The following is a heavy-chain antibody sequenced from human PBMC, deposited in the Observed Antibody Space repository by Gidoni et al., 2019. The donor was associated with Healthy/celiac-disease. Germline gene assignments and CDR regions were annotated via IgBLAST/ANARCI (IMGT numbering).Heavy chain of an antibody. CDR3: TTGGITILGVVMSDLDD. J-gene: IGHJ4*02. CDR2: IKSKTDGGTT. V-gene: IGHV3-15*07. Sequence: SNARINWVRQAPGKGLAWVGRIKSKTDGGTTDYAAPVKVRFTISRDDSKNTLYLQMNSMKTEDTAVYYCTTGGITILGVVMSDLDDWGQGTLVTVSS. CDR1: SNAR. D-gene: IGHD3-3*01.